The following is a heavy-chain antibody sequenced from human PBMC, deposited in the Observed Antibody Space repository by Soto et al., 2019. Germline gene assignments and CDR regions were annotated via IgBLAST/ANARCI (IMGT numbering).Heavy chain of an antibody. CDR2: MNPKSGNT. CDR1: GYTFTSYD. D-gene: IGHD6-19*01. Sequence: QAQLVQSGAEVKKPGASVKVSCKASGYTFTSYDINWVRQATGQELEWMGWMNPKSGNTGYAQKFQGRVTMTRNTSVSPAEMELSSLSSEDTAVYYCARGRGYSGGGDKTIGFDYWGQVNLVTVSA. CDR3: ARGRGYSGGGDKTIGFDY. J-gene: IGHJ4*02. V-gene: IGHV1-8*01.